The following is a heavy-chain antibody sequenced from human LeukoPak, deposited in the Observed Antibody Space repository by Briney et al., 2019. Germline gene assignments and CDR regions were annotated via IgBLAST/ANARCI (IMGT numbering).Heavy chain of an antibody. D-gene: IGHD6-13*01. CDR3: ARGDEQNDAFDI. CDR1: GLTFSSYS. V-gene: IGHV3-21*01. Sequence: GGSLRLSCAASGLTFSSYSMNWVRQAPGKGLEWVSSISSSSSYIYYADSVKGRFTISRDNAKNSLYLQMNSLRAEDTAVYYCARGDEQNDAFDIWGQGTMVTVSS. CDR2: ISSSSSYI. J-gene: IGHJ3*02.